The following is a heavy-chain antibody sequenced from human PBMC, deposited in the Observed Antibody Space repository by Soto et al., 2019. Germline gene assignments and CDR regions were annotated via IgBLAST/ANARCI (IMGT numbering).Heavy chain of an antibody. CDR1: GLMYSSYS. CDR2: IRLSGSQI. CDR3: ARVISCGGGTCSSVHQYYGMDV. D-gene: IGHD2-21*01. Sequence: EVQLVESGGGLVKPGGSVRLSCVASGLMYSSYSMSWVRQAPGKGLEWVAFIRLSGSQINYAASVEGRFTISRDNAKNALYLQMNTVRVEDTAIYYFARVISCGGGTCSSVHQYYGMDVWGPGTTVTVSS. J-gene: IGHJ6*02. V-gene: IGHV3-21*01.